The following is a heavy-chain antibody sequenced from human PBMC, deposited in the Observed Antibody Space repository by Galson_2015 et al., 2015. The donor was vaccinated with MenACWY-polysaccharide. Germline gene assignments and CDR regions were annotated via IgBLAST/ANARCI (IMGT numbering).Heavy chain of an antibody. J-gene: IGHJ4*01. Sequence: SLRLSCAASGFTFSSYGMHCVRQAPGKGLEWVAVISHAGSNKYYADSVKARFTISRDNSKNTLYLQMNSLRAEDTAVYYCAKDDRLVDRDYFDYWGQGTLVTVSS. CDR3: AKDDRLVDRDYFDY. D-gene: IGHD2-15*01. V-gene: IGHV3-30*18. CDR1: GFTFSSYG. CDR2: ISHAGSNK.